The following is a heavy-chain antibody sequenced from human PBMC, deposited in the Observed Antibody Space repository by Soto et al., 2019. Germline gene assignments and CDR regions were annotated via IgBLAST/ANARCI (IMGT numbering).Heavy chain of an antibody. CDR3: ARVVGSSGYYYGGYFDY. J-gene: IGHJ4*02. CDR2: IYYSGST. CDR1: CGSISSYY. V-gene: IGHV4-59*01. Sequence: PSETLSLTCTVSCGSISSYYWSWIRQPPGKGLEWIGYIYYSGSTNYNPSLKSRVTISVDTSKNQFSLKLSSVTAADTAVYYCARVVGSSGYYYGGYFDYWGQGTLVTVSS. D-gene: IGHD3-22*01.